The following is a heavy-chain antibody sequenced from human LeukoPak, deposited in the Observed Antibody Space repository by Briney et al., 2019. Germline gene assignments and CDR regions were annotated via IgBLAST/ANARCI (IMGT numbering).Heavy chain of an antibody. CDR3: ARVYYYDSSGYSPYFDY. CDR1: GGSISSHY. V-gene: IGHV4-59*11. Sequence: PSETLSLTCTVSGGSISSHYWSWIRQPPGKGLEWIGYIYYSGSTNYNPSLKSRVTISVDTSKNQFSLKLSSVTAADTAVYYCARVYYYDSSGYSPYFDYSGQGTLVTVSS. J-gene: IGHJ4*02. CDR2: IYYSGST. D-gene: IGHD3-22*01.